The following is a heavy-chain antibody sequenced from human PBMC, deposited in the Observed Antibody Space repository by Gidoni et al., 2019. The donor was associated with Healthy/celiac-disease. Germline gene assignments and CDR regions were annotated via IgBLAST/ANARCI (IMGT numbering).Heavy chain of an antibody. CDR2: IRSKAYGGTT. J-gene: IGHJ5*02. CDR3: TRGDSSGYYPGWFDP. CDR1: AFTFGDYA. Sequence: EVQLVESGGGLVQPGRSLRLSCTASAFTFGDYAMSWFRQAQGKGLGWVGFIRSKAYGGTTEYAASVKGRFTISRDDSKSIAYLQMNSLKTEDTAVYYCTRGDSSGYYPGWFDPWGQGTLVTVSS. V-gene: IGHV3-49*03. D-gene: IGHD3-22*01.